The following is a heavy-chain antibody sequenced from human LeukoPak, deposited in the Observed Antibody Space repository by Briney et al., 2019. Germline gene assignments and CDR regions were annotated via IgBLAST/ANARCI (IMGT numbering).Heavy chain of an antibody. J-gene: IGHJ6*02. Sequence: PGGSLRLSYVASGFSFSTYGLHWVRQAPGKGLEWVAVISYDGSNKYYADSVKGRFTISRDNSKNTLYLQMNSLRAEDTAVYYCAKGQITFGGVIVIAPNYYGMDVWGQGTTVTVSS. CDR1: GFSFSTYG. D-gene: IGHD3-16*02. CDR2: ISYDGSNK. V-gene: IGHV3-30*18. CDR3: AKGQITFGGVIVIAPNYYGMDV.